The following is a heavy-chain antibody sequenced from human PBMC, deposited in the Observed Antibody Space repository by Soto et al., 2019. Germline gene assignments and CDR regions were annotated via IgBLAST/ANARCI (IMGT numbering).Heavy chain of an antibody. CDR2: IRSKTFGGTT. J-gene: IGHJ4*02. CDR3: SRIRTSMIVVVSDY. CDR1: GFTFGDYA. Sequence: GGSLRLSCTASGFTFGDYAMSWFRQAPGKGLEWVGFIRSKTFGGTTEYAAAVKGRFIISRDDSKSIAYLRMDSLKTEDTAVYYCSRIRTSMIVVVSDYWGQGTLVTVSS. D-gene: IGHD3-22*01. V-gene: IGHV3-49*03.